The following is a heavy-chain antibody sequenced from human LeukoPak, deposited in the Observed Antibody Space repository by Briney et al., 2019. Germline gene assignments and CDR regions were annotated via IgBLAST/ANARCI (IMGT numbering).Heavy chain of an antibody. CDR3: AEGRRVPAAAYYYYYMDV. V-gene: IGHV1-2*06. CDR2: INPNSGGT. Sequence: GASVKVSCKASGYTFTGYYMHWVRQAPGQGLERMGRINPNSGGTNYAQKFQGRVTMTRDTSISTAYMELSRLRSDDTAVYYCAEGRRVPAAAYYYYYMDVWGKGTTVTVSS. J-gene: IGHJ6*03. CDR1: GYTFTGYY. D-gene: IGHD2-2*01.